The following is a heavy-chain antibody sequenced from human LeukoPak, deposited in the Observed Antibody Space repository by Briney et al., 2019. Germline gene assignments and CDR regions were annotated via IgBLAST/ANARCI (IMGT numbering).Heavy chain of an antibody. Sequence: SETLSLTCTVSSGSISSYYWIWIRQPPGKGVEWIGCIYVSGYTKYIPYLKSRVIMSVDTSKNRFYMKLSSVTAADTAVYYCARSLAYSCSSNDAFDIWGQGTMVTVSS. CDR3: ARSLAYSCSSNDAFDI. J-gene: IGHJ3*02. D-gene: IGHD6-6*01. V-gene: IGHV4-59*01. CDR2: IYVSGYT. CDR1: SGSISSYY.